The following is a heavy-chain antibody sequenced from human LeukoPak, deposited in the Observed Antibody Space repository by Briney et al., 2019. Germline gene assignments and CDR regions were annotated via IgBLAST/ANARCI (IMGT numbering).Heavy chain of an antibody. J-gene: IGHJ3*02. CDR3: ARVRSGYCRSAFDI. V-gene: IGHV4-34*01. D-gene: IGHD5-12*01. Sequence: PSETLSLTCAVYGGSFSGYYWSWIRQPPGKGLEWIGEINHSGSTNYNPSLKSRVTISVDTSKNQFSLKLSSVTAADTAVYYCARVRSGYCRSAFDIWGQGTMVSVSS. CDR1: GGSFSGYY. CDR2: INHSGST.